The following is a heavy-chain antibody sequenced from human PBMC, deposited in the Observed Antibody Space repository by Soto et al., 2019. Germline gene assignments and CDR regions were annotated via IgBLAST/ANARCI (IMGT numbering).Heavy chain of an antibody. CDR2: INDSGNT. D-gene: IGHD3-16*01. J-gene: IGHJ4*02. Sequence: SETLSLTCTVSGGSFTGHFWSWIRQSPAKGLEWIGEINDSGNTYYNPSFKSRLTISVDTSTSQISLRLTSVTAADSAVYYCQGGDFWGQGTRVTVSS. CDR1: GGSFTGHF. V-gene: IGHV4-34*01. CDR3: QGGDF.